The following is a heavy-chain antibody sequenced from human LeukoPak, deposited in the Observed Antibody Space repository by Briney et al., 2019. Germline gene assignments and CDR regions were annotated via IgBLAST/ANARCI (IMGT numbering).Heavy chain of an antibody. CDR2: ISGSGGST. J-gene: IGHJ4*02. V-gene: IGHV3-23*01. CDR1: GFTFSNYA. D-gene: IGHD3-16*01. CDR3: ARDLNSHYFWGSSPLGY. Sequence: GGSLRLSCAASGFTFSNYATSWVRQAPGKGLEWVSGISGSGGSTYYADSVKGRFTISSDNSKNTLYLQMNSLRAEDTALYYCARDLNSHYFWGSSPLGYWGQGALVTVSS.